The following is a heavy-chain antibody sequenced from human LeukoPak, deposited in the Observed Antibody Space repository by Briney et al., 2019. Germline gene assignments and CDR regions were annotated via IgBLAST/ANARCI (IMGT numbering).Heavy chain of an antibody. CDR1: GGTFSSYA. J-gene: IGHJ4*02. CDR2: IIPILGIA. V-gene: IGHV1-69*04. D-gene: IGHD3-10*01. Sequence: ASVKVSCKASGGTFSSYAISWVRQAPGQGLEWMGRIIPILGIANYAQKFQGRVTITADKSTSTAYVELSSLRSEDTAVYYCARLLWFGELLCDYWGQGTLVTVSS. CDR3: ARLLWFGELLCDY.